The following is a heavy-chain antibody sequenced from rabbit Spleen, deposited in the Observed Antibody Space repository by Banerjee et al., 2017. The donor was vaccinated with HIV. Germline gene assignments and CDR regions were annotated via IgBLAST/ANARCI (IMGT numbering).Heavy chain of an antibody. CDR2: IYGGVSGST. CDR3: ARGVASYATYYFNL. J-gene: IGHJ4*01. Sequence: QEQLEESGGDLVKPEGSLTLTCTASGFSFSSSYYMCWVRQAPGKGLEWIACIYGGVSGSTYYASWAKGRFTISKSSSTTVTLQMTSLTAADTATYFCARGVASYATYYFNLWGQGTLVTVS. D-gene: IGHD6-1*01. CDR1: GFSFSSSYY. V-gene: IGHV1S45*01.